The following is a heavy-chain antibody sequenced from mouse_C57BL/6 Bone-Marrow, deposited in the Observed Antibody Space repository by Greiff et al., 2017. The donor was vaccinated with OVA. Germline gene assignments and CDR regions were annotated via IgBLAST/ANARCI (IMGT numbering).Heavy chain of an antibody. V-gene: IGHV1-18*01. D-gene: IGHD1-1*01. Sequence: VQLQQSGPELVKPGASVKIPCKASGYTFTDYNMDWVKQSHGKSLEWIGDINPNNGGTIYNQKFKGKATLTVDKSSSTAYMELRSLTSEDTAVYYCARESYYYGSRWFAYWGQGTLVTVSA. CDR3: ARESYYYGSRWFAY. J-gene: IGHJ3*01. CDR2: INPNNGGT. CDR1: GYTFTDYN.